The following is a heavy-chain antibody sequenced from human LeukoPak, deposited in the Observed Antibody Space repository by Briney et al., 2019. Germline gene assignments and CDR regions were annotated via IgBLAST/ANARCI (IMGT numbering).Heavy chain of an antibody. Sequence: GGSLRLSCVASGFTFSSYAMGWVRQAPGKGLEWVANIKLDGSEKNYVDSVKGRFTISRDNTKNSLYLQMNSLRAEDTAVFYCARDQYDTWSRRGNFDSWGQGTLVIVSS. CDR3: ARDQYDTWSRRGNFDS. D-gene: IGHD3/OR15-3a*01. V-gene: IGHV3-7*03. J-gene: IGHJ4*02. CDR1: GFTFSSYA. CDR2: IKLDGSEK.